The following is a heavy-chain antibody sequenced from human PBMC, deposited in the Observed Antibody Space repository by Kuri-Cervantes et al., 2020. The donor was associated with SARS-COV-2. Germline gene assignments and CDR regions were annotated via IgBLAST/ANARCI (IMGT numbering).Heavy chain of an antibody. Sequence: ASVKVSCKVSGYTLTELSVHWVRQAPGKGLEWMGGFDSEDGETIYAQKFQGRVTMTEDTSTDTAYMELSSLRSEDTAVYYCAIHFDWLLYGAFDIWGQGTMVTVSS. CDR3: AIHFDWLLYGAFDI. J-gene: IGHJ3*02. CDR1: GYTLTELS. D-gene: IGHD3-9*01. CDR2: FDSEDGET. V-gene: IGHV1-24*01.